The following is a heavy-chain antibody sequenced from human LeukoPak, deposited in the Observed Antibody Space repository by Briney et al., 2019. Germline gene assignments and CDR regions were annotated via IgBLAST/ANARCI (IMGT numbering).Heavy chain of an antibody. CDR3: ARDPVAAPYFDY. V-gene: IGHV3-7*01. CDR2: IKQDGSVK. CDR1: GFTFSSYW. J-gene: IGHJ4*02. Sequence: GGSLRLSCAASGFTFSSYWMNWVRQAPGKGLEWVANIKQDGSVKNYVGSVKGRFTVPRDNARNSLYLQMSSLRAEDTAVYYCARDPVAAPYFDYWGQGALVTVSS. D-gene: IGHD6-6*01.